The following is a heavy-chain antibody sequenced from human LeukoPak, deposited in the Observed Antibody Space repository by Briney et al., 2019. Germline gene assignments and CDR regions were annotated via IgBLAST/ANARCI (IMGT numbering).Heavy chain of an antibody. CDR3: ARLPYYYDSSGYRDAFDI. CDR1: GVASSGNY. CDR2: INHSGST. Sequence: SETLSLTCGVYGVASSGNYWSWIRQPPGKGLEWIGEINHSGSTNYNPSLKSRVTISVDTSKNQFSLKLSSVTAADTAVYYCARLPYYYDSSGYRDAFDIWGQGTMVTVSS. J-gene: IGHJ3*02. D-gene: IGHD3-22*01. V-gene: IGHV4-34*01.